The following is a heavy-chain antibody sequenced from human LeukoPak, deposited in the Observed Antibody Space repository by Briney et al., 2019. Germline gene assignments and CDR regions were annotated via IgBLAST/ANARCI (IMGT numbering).Heavy chain of an antibody. Sequence: GSLRLSCAASGVTFSSYWMSWIRQPPGKGLEWIGSIYYSGSTYYNPSLKSRVTISVDTSKNQFSLKLSSVTAADTAVYYCARASAVVPAAIRLPYYYYYYMDVWGKGTTVTVSS. CDR2: IYYSGST. V-gene: IGHV4-39*07. J-gene: IGHJ6*03. CDR1: GVTFSSYW. CDR3: ARASAVVPAAIRLPYYYYYYMDV. D-gene: IGHD2-2*02.